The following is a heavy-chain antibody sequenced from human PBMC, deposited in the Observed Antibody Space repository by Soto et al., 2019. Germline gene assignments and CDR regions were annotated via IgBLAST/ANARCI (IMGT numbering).Heavy chain of an antibody. CDR1: GGSISGYY. Sequence: SETLSLTCTVSGGSISGYYWSWIRQPPGKGLEWIGHIYSSGSTNYNPSLQSRVTIAVDTSKNQFSLKLSSVTAADTAVYYCARLACSTTRCFTYLDFWGQGALVTVSS. CDR3: ARLACSTTRCFTYLDF. CDR2: IYSSGST. V-gene: IGHV4-59*08. J-gene: IGHJ4*02. D-gene: IGHD2-2*01.